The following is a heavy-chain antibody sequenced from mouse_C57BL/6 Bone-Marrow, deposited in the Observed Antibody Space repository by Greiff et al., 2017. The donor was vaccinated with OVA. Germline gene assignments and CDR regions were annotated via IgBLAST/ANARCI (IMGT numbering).Heavy chain of an antibody. CDR2: INPSSGYT. Sequence: QVQLQQPGAELVKPGASVKLSCKASGYTFTSYWMHWVKQRPGQGLEWIGYINPSSGYTKYNQKFKDKATLTADNSSSTAYMQLSSLTYEDSAVYYCARWFFFDYWGQGTTLTVSS. J-gene: IGHJ2*01. D-gene: IGHD2-2*01. CDR3: ARWFFFDY. V-gene: IGHV1-7*01. CDR1: GYTFTSYW.